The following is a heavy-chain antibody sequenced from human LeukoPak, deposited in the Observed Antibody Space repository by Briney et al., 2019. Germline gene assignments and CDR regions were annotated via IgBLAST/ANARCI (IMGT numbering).Heavy chain of an antibody. V-gene: IGHV4-59*01. CDR3: ARVGRGGYRPDY. J-gene: IGHJ4*02. CDR1: GGSISSYY. D-gene: IGHD5-24*01. CDR2: IYYSGST. Sequence: PSETLSLTCTVSGGSISSYYWSWIRQPPGKGLEWIGYIYYSGSTNYNPSLESRVTISVDTSKNQFSLKLSSVTAADTAVYYCARVGRGGYRPDYWGQGTLVTVSS.